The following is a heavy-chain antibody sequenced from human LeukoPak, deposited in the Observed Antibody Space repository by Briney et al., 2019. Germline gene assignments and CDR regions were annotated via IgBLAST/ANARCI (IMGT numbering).Heavy chain of an antibody. Sequence: GGSLRLSCAASGFTFSSYSMNWVRQAPGKGLEWVSSISSSSSYIYYADSVKGRFTISRDNAKNSLYLQMNSLRAEDTAVYYCARAALLRYFDWLLPFDPWGQGTLVTVSS. D-gene: IGHD3-9*01. CDR2: ISSSSSYI. V-gene: IGHV3-21*01. CDR3: ARAALLRYFDWLLPFDP. CDR1: GFTFSSYS. J-gene: IGHJ5*02.